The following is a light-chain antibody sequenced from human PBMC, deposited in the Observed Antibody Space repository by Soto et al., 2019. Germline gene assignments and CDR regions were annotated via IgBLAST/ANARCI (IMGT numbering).Light chain of an antibody. V-gene: IGLV2-14*01. CDR1: SSDVGSYNY. Sequence: QSVLTQPASVSGSPGQSITISCTGTSSDVGSYNYVSWYQQHPGKAPKLMIYEVSDRPSGISSRFSGSKSGNTASLTISGLQAEDEAIYSSCSYEGRRIYVFGSGNKVTVL. J-gene: IGLJ1*01. CDR2: EVS. CDR3: CSYEGRRIYV.